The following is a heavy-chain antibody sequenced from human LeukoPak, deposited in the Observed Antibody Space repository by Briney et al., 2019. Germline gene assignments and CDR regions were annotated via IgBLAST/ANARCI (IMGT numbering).Heavy chain of an antibody. CDR1: GFTFSSYA. D-gene: IGHD2-15*01. CDR2: ISGSGGST. V-gene: IGHV3-23*01. CDR3: AKDRGYCSGGSCYPFDY. J-gene: IGHJ4*02. Sequence: GGSLRLSCAASGFTFSSYAMSWVRQAPGKGLEWVSAISGSGGSTYYADSVKGRFTISRDNSKNTLYLQMNSLRAEDTAVYYCAKDRGYCSGGSCYPFDYWGQGTLVTVSS.